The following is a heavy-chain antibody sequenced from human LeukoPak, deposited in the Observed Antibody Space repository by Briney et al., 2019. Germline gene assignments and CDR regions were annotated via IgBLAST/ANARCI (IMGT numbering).Heavy chain of an antibody. D-gene: IGHD3-16*01. CDR1: GFTFSSYV. J-gene: IGHJ6*03. Sequence: GGSLRLSCADSGFTFSSYVMSWVRQAPGKGLEWVSAISGSGGSTYYADSVKGRFTISRDNSKNTLYLQMNSLRAEDTAAYYCAKVGHWGYYMDVWGKGTTVTVSS. V-gene: IGHV3-23*01. CDR3: AKVGHWGYYMDV. CDR2: ISGSGGST.